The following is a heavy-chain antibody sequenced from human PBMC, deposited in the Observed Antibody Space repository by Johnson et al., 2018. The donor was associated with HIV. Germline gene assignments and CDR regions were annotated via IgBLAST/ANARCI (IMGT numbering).Heavy chain of an antibody. CDR1: GFTFSSYG. Sequence: QVQLVESGGGVVQPGRSLRLSCAASGFTFSSYGMHWVRQAPGKGLEWVAVIWYDGDNKYYADSVNGRFTISKDNSKDTLYMEMTNLRLEDTAVYCCARGAAVSGTLVDPFDIWGRGTMVTVSS. CDR3: ARGAAVSGTLVDPFDI. D-gene: IGHD1-26*01. V-gene: IGHV3-33*01. CDR2: IWYDGDNK. J-gene: IGHJ3*02.